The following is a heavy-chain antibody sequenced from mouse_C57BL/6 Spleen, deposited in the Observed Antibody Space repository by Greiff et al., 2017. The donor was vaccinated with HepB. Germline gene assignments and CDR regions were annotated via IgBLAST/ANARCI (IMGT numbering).Heavy chain of an antibody. V-gene: IGHV1-39*01. Sequence: EVKLMESGPELVKPGASVKISCKASGYSFTDYNMNWVKQSNGKSLEWIGVINPNYGTTSYNQKFKGKATLTVDQSSSTAYMQLNSLTSEDSAVYYCAIYDYDEGYAMDYWGQGTSVTVSS. CDR2: INPNYGTT. CDR3: AIYDYDEGYAMDY. J-gene: IGHJ4*01. D-gene: IGHD2-4*01. CDR1: GYSFTDYN.